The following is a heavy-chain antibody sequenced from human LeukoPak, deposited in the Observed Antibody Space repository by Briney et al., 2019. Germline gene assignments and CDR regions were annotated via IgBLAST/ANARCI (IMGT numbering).Heavy chain of an antibody. D-gene: IGHD4-17*01. Sequence: GGSLRLSCAASGFTFTNYWMSWVRQSPGKGLEWVANINQDGSAKYYVDPVKGRFTISRDNAKNSLYLQMNSLRTDDTAVYYCAICYSDHSDYFDYWGQGTLVTVSS. CDR3: AICYSDHSDYFDY. V-gene: IGHV3-7*03. J-gene: IGHJ4*02. CDR2: INQDGSAK. CDR1: GFTFTNYW.